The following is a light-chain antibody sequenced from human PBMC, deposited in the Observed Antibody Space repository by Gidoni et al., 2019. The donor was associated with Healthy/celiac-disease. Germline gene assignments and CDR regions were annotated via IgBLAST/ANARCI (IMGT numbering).Light chain of an antibody. Sequence: EIVLTQSPATLSLSPGESATLSCRASQSVSSYLAWYQQKPGQAPRLLIYDASNRATGIPARFSGSGSGTDFTLTISSLEPEDCAVYYCQQRSNWPPWTFGQGTKVEIK. CDR3: QQRSNWPPWT. V-gene: IGKV3-11*01. CDR1: QSVSSY. J-gene: IGKJ1*01. CDR2: DAS.